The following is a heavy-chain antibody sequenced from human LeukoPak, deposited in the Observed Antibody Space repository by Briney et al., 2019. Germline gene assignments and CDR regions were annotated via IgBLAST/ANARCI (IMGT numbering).Heavy chain of an antibody. J-gene: IGHJ6*03. CDR1: GGTFSSYA. Sequence: SVKVSCKASGGTFSSYAISWVRQAPGQGLEWMGGIIPIFGTANYAQKFQGRVTITTDESTSTAYMELSSLRSKDTAVYYCASHPGGYYDSSGYYHNYYYYMDVWGKGTTVTVSS. D-gene: IGHD3-22*01. CDR3: ASHPGGYYDSSGYYHNYYYYMDV. V-gene: IGHV1-69*05. CDR2: IIPIFGTA.